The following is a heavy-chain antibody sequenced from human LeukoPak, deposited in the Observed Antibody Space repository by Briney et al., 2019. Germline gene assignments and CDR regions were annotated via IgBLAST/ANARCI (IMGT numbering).Heavy chain of an antibody. Sequence: GGSLRLSCAASGFTFSSYGMSWVRQAPGKGLEWVSAISGSGGSTYYADSVKGRFTISRDNSKNTLYLQMNSLRAEDTAVYYCAKGGYCSSTSCYAMSYWGQGTLVTVSS. D-gene: IGHD2-2*01. CDR1: GFTFSSYG. J-gene: IGHJ4*02. CDR2: ISGSGGST. V-gene: IGHV3-23*01. CDR3: AKGGYCSSTSCYAMSY.